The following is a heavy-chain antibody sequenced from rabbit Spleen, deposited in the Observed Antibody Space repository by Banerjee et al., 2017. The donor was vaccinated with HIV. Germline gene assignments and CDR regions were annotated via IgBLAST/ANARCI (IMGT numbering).Heavy chain of an antibody. CDR3: ARDSISSFSSYGMDL. V-gene: IGHV1S45*01. D-gene: IGHD1-1*01. J-gene: IGHJ6*01. CDR2: IASGSGNT. Sequence: EQLEEAGGGLVKPEGPLTLTCKAAGVSLNDKDVMCLVRQAAGRRLEWIGCIASGSGNTWYADWAKGRFSTSKTSSSTVTLQATSLTVADTATYFCARDSISSFSSYGMDLWGPGTLVTVS. CDR1: GVSLNDKDV.